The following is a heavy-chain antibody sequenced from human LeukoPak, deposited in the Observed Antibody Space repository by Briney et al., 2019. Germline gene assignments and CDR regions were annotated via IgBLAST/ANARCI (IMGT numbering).Heavy chain of an antibody. Sequence: SETLSLTCTVSGGSISSSSYYWGWIRQPPGKGLEWIGSIYYSGSSYYNPSLKSRVTISVDTSKNQFSLKLSSVTAADTAVYYCARLTFSGNWSSYKFDYWGQGTLVTVSS. CDR1: GGSISSSSYY. D-gene: IGHD6-13*01. CDR3: ARLTFSGNWSSYKFDY. J-gene: IGHJ4*02. CDR2: IYYSGSS. V-gene: IGHV4-39*01.